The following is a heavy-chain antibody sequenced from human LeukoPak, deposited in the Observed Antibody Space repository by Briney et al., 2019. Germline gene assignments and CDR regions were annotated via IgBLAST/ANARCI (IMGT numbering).Heavy chain of an antibody. D-gene: IGHD5-24*01. CDR1: GYTFTGYY. J-gene: IGHJ4*02. CDR3: ARAQPRWLQSSPHFDY. V-gene: IGHV1-2*02. CDR2: INPNSGGT. Sequence: ASVKVSCKASGYTFTGYYMHWVRQAPEQGLEWMGWINPNSGGTNYAQKFQGRVTMTRDTSISTAYMELSRLRSDDTAVYYCARAQPRWLQSSPHFDYWGQGTLVTVSS.